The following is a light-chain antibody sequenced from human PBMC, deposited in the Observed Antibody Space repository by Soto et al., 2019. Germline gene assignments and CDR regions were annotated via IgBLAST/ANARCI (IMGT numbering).Light chain of an antibody. J-gene: IGLJ1*01. Sequence: SYELTQPPSVSVAPGQTARLTCWGNNIGIKGVHWYQQKPGQAPVLVLYNDSDRPSGIPERFSGFNSGNAATLTIRRVEAGDDTAYYCQVWESDPYYVSGPGTKLTVL. V-gene: IGLV3-21*02. CDR3: QVWESDPYYV. CDR1: NIGIKG. CDR2: NDS.